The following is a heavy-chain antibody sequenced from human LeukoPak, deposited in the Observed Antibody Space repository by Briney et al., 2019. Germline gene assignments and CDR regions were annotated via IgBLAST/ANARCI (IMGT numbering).Heavy chain of an antibody. V-gene: IGHV3-30*18. Sequence: GGSLRLSCAASGFTFSNAWMSWVRQAPGKGLGWVAVISYDGSNKYYADSVKGRFTISRDNSKNTLYLQMNSLRAEDTAVYYCAKALYDSSVGHYYYGMDVWGQGTMVTVSS. D-gene: IGHD3-22*01. CDR3: AKALYDSSVGHYYYGMDV. CDR2: ISYDGSNK. J-gene: IGHJ6*02. CDR1: GFTFSNAW.